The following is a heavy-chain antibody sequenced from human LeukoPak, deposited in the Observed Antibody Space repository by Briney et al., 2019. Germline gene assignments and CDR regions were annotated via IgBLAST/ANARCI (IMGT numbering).Heavy chain of an antibody. V-gene: IGHV3-23*01. CDR3: ARAVFP. CDR1: GFTVSSNY. Sequence: GGSLRLSCAASGFTVSSNYMSWVRQAPGKGLEWVSAISGSGGSTYYADSVKGRFTISRDNAKNSLYLQMNSLRAEDTAVYYCARAVFPWGQGTLVTVSS. D-gene: IGHD2-8*01. CDR2: ISGSGGST. J-gene: IGHJ5*02.